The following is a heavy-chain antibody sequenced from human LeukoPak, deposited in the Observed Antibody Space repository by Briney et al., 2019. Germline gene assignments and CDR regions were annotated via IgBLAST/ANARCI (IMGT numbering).Heavy chain of an antibody. CDR3: TTLSAHWFDP. CDR2: ISSDSSSI. D-gene: IGHD2/OR15-2a*01. Sequence: PGGSLRLSCVGSGFTLSGYSMNWVRQSPEMGLEWVSSISSDSSSIYYGDSLKGRFTVSRDNGKNSLYLQMTGLKDDDTAIYYCTTLSAHWFDPWGRGTLVTVSS. CDR1: GFTLSGYS. V-gene: IGHV3-21*01. J-gene: IGHJ5*02.